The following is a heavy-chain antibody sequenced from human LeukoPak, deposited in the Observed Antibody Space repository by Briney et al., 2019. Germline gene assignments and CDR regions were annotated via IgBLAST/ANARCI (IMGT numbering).Heavy chain of an antibody. J-gene: IGHJ3*02. CDR2: IYTRGST. CDR3: ARSLVATWWVFDI. V-gene: IGHV4-4*07. D-gene: IGHD5-12*01. CDR1: GGSISSYY. Sequence: SETLSLTCTVSGGSISSYYWSWIRQPAGKGLEWIGRIYTRGSTNYNPSLKSRVTMSVDTSKNQFSLKLSSVPAADTAVYYCARSLVATWWVFDIWGQGTMVTVSS.